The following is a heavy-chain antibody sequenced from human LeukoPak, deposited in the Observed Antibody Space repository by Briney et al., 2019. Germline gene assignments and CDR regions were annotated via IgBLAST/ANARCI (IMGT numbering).Heavy chain of an antibody. CDR1: GFTFSNAW. CDR3: KTDYTHPYSYSSMDV. J-gene: IGHJ6*03. D-gene: IGHD3-16*01. CDR2: IKSKTDGGTT. Sequence: GGCLRLSCAASGFTFSNAWMSWVRQAAGKGLEWVGRIKSKTDGGTTDYAAPVKARFTISRDDSKNTLYLQRNSMTPEDTAVYYSKTDYTHPYSYSSMDVWGTATTVTVSS. V-gene: IGHV3-15*01.